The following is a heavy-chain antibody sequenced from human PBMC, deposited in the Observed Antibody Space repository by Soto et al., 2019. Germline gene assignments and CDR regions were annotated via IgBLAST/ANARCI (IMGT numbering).Heavy chain of an antibody. Sequence: SETLSLTCTVSGGSISSYYWSWIRQPPGKGLEWIGYIYYSGSTNYNPSLKSRVTISVDTSKNQFSLKLSSVTAADTAVYYCASHTADYVLGYWGQGTLVTVSS. V-gene: IGHV4-59*08. CDR1: GGSISSYY. CDR3: ASHTADYVLGY. CDR2: IYYSGST. J-gene: IGHJ4*02. D-gene: IGHD4-17*01.